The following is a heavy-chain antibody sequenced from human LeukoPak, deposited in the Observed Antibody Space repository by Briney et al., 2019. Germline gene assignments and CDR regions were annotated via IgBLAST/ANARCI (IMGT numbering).Heavy chain of an antibody. CDR2: IYYSGST. CDR3: ASPARGYSYAPFDY. V-gene: IGHV4-59*01. J-gene: IGHJ4*02. CDR1: GGYISSYY. Sequence: SETLSLTCTVSGGYISSYYWSWIRQPPGKGLECIGYIYYSGSTNYNPSLKSRVTISVDTSKNQFSLKLSSVTAADTAVYYCASPARGYSYAPFDYWGQGTLVTVSS. D-gene: IGHD5-18*01.